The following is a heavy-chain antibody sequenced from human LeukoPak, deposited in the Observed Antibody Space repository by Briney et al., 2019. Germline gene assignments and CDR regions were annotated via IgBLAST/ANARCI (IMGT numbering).Heavy chain of an antibody. CDR2: ISAYNGNT. CDR1: GYTFTSYG. J-gene: IGHJ6*03. D-gene: IGHD3-9*01. V-gene: IGHV1-18*01. CDR3: ARDFHYDILTGYYKYYYYYMDV. Sequence: ASVKVSCKASGYTFTSYGISWVRQAPGQGLEWMGWISAYNGNTNYAQKLQGRVTMTTDTSTSTAYMELSSLRSDDTAVYYCARDFHYDILTGYYKYYYYYMDVWGKGTTVTVSS.